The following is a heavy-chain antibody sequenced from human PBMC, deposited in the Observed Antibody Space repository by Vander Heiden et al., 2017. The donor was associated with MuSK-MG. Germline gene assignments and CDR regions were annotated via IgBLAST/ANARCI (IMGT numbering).Heavy chain of an antibody. CDR3: ARGDCGGDCPISMGY. V-gene: IGHV1-2*02. J-gene: IGHJ4*02. Sequence: QVQLVQSGAEVKKPGAAVQVSCKASGYTFTGYYMHWVRQAPGQGLEWMGLINPNSGGTHYAQKFQGRVTMTRDTSTSTAYMELSRLRSDDTAVYDCARGDCGGDCPISMGYWGQGTLGTVAS. CDR1: GYTFTGYY. CDR2: INPNSGGT. D-gene: IGHD2-21*01.